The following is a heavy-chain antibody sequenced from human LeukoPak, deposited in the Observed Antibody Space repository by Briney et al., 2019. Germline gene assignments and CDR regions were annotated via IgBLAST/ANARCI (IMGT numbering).Heavy chain of an antibody. V-gene: IGHV1-2*06. Sequence: ASVKVSCKASGYTFTGYYMHWVRQAPGQGLEWMGRISPNSGGTNYAQKFQGRVTMTRDTSISTAYMELSRLRSDDTAVYYCARGSSDTAMVPAGYWGQGTLVTVSS. CDR1: GYTFTGYY. J-gene: IGHJ4*02. CDR2: ISPNSGGT. D-gene: IGHD5-18*01. CDR3: ARGSSDTAMVPAGY.